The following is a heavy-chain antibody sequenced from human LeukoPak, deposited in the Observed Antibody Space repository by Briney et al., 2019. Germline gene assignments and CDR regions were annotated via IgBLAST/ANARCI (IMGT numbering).Heavy chain of an antibody. V-gene: IGHV1-18*01. CDR3: ATDAVRWNSGSWKPGIYYYYYMDV. J-gene: IGHJ6*03. CDR1: GYTFTSYG. Sequence: ASVKVSCKASGYTFTSYGISWVRQAPGQGLEWMGWISAYNGNTNYAQKLQGRVTMTTDTSTDTAYMELSSLRSEDTAVYYCATDAVRWNSGSWKPGIYYYYYMDVWGKGTTVTVSS. D-gene: IGHD6-13*01. CDR2: ISAYNGNT.